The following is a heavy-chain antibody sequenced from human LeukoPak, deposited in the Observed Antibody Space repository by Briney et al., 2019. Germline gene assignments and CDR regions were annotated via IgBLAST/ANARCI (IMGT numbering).Heavy chain of an antibody. CDR2: ISGSSTYI. J-gene: IGHJ3*02. V-gene: IGHV3-21*01. Sequence: GGSLRLSCAASGFTFSSYSMNWVRQAPGKGLEGVSSISGSSTYIYYADSVKGRFTISRDNAKNSLYLQMHSLRAEGTAVYYCARRVLSARDDFDIWGQGTMVTASS. D-gene: IGHD2/OR15-2a*01. CDR1: GFTFSSYS. CDR3: ARRVLSARDDFDI.